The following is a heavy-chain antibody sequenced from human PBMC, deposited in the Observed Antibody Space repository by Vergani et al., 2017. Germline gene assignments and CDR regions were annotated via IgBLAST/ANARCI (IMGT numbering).Heavy chain of an antibody. CDR2: IYYSGST. J-gene: IGHJ6*02. CDR1: GGSISSHY. CDR3: ARHLYDYVWGSYRYNYYYYGMDV. Sequence: QVQLQESGPGLVKPSETLSLTCTVSGGSISSHYWSWTRQPPGKGLEWIGYIYYSGSTNYNPSLKSRVTISVDTSKNQFSLKLSSVTAADTAVYYCARHLYDYVWGSYRYNYYYYGMDVWGQGTTVTVSS. D-gene: IGHD3-16*02. V-gene: IGHV4-59*11.